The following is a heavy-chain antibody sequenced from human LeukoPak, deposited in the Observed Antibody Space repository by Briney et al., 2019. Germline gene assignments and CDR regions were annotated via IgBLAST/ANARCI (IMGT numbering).Heavy chain of an antibody. CDR3: ARVGYYGSGSSIPFDY. Sequence: GASVKVSCKASGYTFSSYYMHWVRLAPGQGLEWMGIIDPTGGDTTYAPKFQGRVTMTRDTSTSTVYMELSSLRSEDTAVYYCARVGYYGSGSSIPFDYRGQGTLVTVSS. CDR2: IDPTGGDT. CDR1: GYTFSSYY. V-gene: IGHV1-46*01. J-gene: IGHJ4*02. D-gene: IGHD3-10*01.